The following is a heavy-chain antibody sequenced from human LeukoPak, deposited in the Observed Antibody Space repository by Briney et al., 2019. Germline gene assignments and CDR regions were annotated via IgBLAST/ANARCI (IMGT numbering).Heavy chain of an antibody. CDR2: INPNSGDT. CDR1: GYSFTGYY. Sequence: ASVKVSCKASGYSFTGYYIHWVRQAPGQGLEWMAWINPNSGDTNFAQKFQGRVTMTRDTSISTVYMELSRLRSDDTAVYYCARDPLRFGELLGYFDYWGQGTLVTVSS. CDR3: ARDPLRFGELLGYFDY. D-gene: IGHD3-10*01. J-gene: IGHJ4*02. V-gene: IGHV1-2*02.